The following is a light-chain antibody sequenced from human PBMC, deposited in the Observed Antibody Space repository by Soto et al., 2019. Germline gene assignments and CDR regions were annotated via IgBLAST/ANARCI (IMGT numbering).Light chain of an antibody. CDR2: SAS. Sequence: VLTQSPGTLSLSPGEGATLSCRASHIFSSSRLAWYQQRPGQAPRLLIYSASTRATGVPERFSGGGSGPDFTLTISGLEPEDFAVYYCQQRSNWPLTFGGGTKVEIK. J-gene: IGKJ4*01. CDR3: QQRSNWPLT. V-gene: IGKV3D-20*02. CDR1: HIFSSSR.